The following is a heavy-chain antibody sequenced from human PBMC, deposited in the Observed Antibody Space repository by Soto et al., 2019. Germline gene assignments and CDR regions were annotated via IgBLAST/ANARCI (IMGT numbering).Heavy chain of an antibody. D-gene: IGHD6-6*01. Sequence: GGSLRLSCAASGFTFSNAWMSWVRQAPGKGLEWVGRIKSKTDGGTTDYAAPVKGRFTISREDSKNTLYLQMNSLKTEDTAVYYCTTVPYSSSSQGLYYYGMDVWGQGTTVTVS. J-gene: IGHJ6*02. CDR3: TTVPYSSSSQGLYYYGMDV. CDR1: GFTFSNAW. CDR2: IKSKTDGGTT. V-gene: IGHV3-15*01.